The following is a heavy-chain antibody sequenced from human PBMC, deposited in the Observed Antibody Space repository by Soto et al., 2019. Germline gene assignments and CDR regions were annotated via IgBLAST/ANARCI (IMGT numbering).Heavy chain of an antibody. D-gene: IGHD6-19*01. V-gene: IGHV4-59*01. CDR3: ATGGGWLQNSNLRGLYFDY. J-gene: IGHJ4*02. CDR2: ISYTGSA. CDR1: CGSIRGSY. Sequence: SETLSLTCSGSCGSIRGSYCSWIRQPPEKGLEWIASISYTGSATHNPSLKSRVSVSVDTTENQCSLKLTSVTAADTATYYCATGGGWLQNSNLRGLYFDYWGQGALVTVSS.